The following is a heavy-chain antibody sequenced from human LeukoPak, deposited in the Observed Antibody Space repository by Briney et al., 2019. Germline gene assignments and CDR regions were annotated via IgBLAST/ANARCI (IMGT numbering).Heavy chain of an antibody. V-gene: IGHV4-4*02. D-gene: IGHD6-19*01. CDR3: TRSSGWWSLDY. J-gene: IGHJ4*02. CDR2: ISHTGST. Sequence: KPSQTLSLTCTVSGDSISSSNWWNWVRLPPGKGLDWIGEISHTGSTKYSPSLKDRVTISKDNSKNQFSLKLNSVTAADTATYYCTRSSGWWSLDYWGQGALVTVSS. CDR1: GDSISSSNW.